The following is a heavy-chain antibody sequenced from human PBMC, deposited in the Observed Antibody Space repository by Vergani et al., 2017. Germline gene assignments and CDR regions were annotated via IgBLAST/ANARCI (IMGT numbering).Heavy chain of an antibody. CDR2: IYYNGRT. V-gene: IGHV4-59*01. CDR1: GGSLTPYY. J-gene: IGHJ3*01. Sequence: QVRLQESGPGLVRPSETLSLTCTVSGGSLTPYYWSWIRQSPGKGLEWIGNIYYNGRTKYNPSLKSRATISADTSKDQFSLCLTFMTAADTAVYYCVRDTRRYFLDSIDGGDSDSPPFVPAVWGLGTGVIVSS. CDR3: VRDTRRYFLDSIDGGDSDSPPFVPAV. D-gene: IGHD2-21*01.